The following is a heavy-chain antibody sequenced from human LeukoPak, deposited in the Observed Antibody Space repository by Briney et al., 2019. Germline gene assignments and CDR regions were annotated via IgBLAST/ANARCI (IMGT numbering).Heavy chain of an antibody. V-gene: IGHV1-8*01. CDR1: GYTFTTYD. CDR3: ARGPNKSDGGNSGSAWFDP. D-gene: IGHD4-23*01. Sequence: RAPVKVSCKASGYTFTTYDINWVRQATGQGLEWMGWMNPNSGNTGYAQKFQGRVTMTRNTSISTAYMELSSLRPEDTAVYYCARGPNKSDGGNSGSAWFDPWGQGTLVTVSS. CDR2: MNPNSGNT. J-gene: IGHJ5*02.